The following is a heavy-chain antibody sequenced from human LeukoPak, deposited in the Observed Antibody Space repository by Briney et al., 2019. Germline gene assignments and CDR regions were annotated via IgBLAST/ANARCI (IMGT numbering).Heavy chain of an antibody. D-gene: IGHD1-14*01. V-gene: IGHV3-48*01. CDR3: ARIAGGFDY. CDR2: ISSSSSTI. CDR1: GFTFSSYS. J-gene: IGHJ4*02. Sequence: GGSLRLSCAASGFTFSSYSMNWVRQAPGKGLEWVSYISSSSSTINYADSVKGRFTISRDNAKNSLYLQMNSLRAEDTAVYYCARIAGGFDYWGQGTLVTVSS.